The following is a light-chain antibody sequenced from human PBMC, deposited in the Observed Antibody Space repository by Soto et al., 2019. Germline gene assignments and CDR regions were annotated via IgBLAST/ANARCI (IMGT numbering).Light chain of an antibody. Sequence: AIQLTQSPSSLSASVGDRVTITCRASQGISSALAWYKQKPGKAPKLLISDASSLESGVPSRFSGSGSGTDFTLTISSLQPEDFATYYCQQCNNYPLTFGGGTKVEIK. J-gene: IGKJ4*02. CDR1: QGISSA. V-gene: IGKV1D-13*01. CDR3: QQCNNYPLT. CDR2: DAS.